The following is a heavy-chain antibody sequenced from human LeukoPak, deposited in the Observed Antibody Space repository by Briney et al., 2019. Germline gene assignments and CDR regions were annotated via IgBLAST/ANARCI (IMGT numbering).Heavy chain of an antibody. V-gene: IGHV3-53*01. D-gene: IGHD4/OR15-4a*01. CDR2: IYSGGST. J-gene: IGHJ4*02. Sequence: GGSLRLSCTVSGFTVSSNYMSWVRQAPGKGLEWVSVIYSGGSTYYADSVKGRFTISRDNSKNTLYLQMNSLRAEDTAVYYCARRAGAYSHPYDYWGQGTLVTVSS. CDR1: GFTVSSNY. CDR3: ARRAGAYSHPYDY.